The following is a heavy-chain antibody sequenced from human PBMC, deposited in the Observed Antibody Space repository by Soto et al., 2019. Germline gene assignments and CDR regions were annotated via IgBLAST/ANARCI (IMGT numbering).Heavy chain of an antibody. CDR2: IYYSGST. V-gene: IGHV4-30-4*01. Sequence: SETLSLTCTVSGGSISSGDYYWSWIRQPPGKGLEWIGYIYYSGSTYYNPSLKSRVTISVDTSKNQFSLKLSSVTAADTAVYYCARVGGRPLTPELIWFGELLPNTLDYWGQGTLVTVSS. CDR1: GGSISSGDYY. J-gene: IGHJ4*02. CDR3: ARVGGRPLTPELIWFGELLPNTLDY. D-gene: IGHD3-10*01.